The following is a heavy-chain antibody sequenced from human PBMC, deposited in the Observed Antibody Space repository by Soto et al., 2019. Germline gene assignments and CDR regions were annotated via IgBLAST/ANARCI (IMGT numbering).Heavy chain of an antibody. Sequence: QVQLVESGGGVVQPGRSLRLSCAASGFTFSSYAMHWVRQAPGKGLEWVAVISYDGSNKYYADSVKGRFTISRDNSKNTLYLQMNSLRAEDTAVYYCARIPLKAGTFDYWGQGTLVTVSS. CDR2: ISYDGSNK. D-gene: IGHD6-19*01. CDR1: GFTFSSYA. J-gene: IGHJ4*02. CDR3: ARIPLKAGTFDY. V-gene: IGHV3-30-3*01.